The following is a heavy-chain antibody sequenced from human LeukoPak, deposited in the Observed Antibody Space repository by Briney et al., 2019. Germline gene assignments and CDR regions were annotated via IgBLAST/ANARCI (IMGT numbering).Heavy chain of an antibody. CDR1: GYTFSSYA. V-gene: IGHV3-23*01. D-gene: IGHD2-2*01. J-gene: IGHJ3*02. CDR2: ISGSGANT. Sequence: GGSLRLSCTASGYTFSSYAMTWVRQAPGEGLEWVSAISGSGANTYYADSVKGRFAASRDNSKDTLYLQMRSLRAEDTAVYYCARGRSSYGPFDAFDIWGHGTWVTVSS. CDR3: ARGRSSYGPFDAFDI.